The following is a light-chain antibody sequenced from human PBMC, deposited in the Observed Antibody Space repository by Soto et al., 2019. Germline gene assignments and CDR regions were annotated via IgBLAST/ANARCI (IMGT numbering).Light chain of an antibody. Sequence: DIQITQSPYSLSASVVYRVTITCRSSQSISRYLNWYQHKPGKAPKLLIKAASSLERGVPSRFSGGGSGTDFTLNISSLQPDDFATYYCQQNYRATPWTFGQGTKVDIK. CDR2: AAS. J-gene: IGKJ1*01. CDR3: QQNYRATPWT. V-gene: IGKV1-39*01. CDR1: QSISRY.